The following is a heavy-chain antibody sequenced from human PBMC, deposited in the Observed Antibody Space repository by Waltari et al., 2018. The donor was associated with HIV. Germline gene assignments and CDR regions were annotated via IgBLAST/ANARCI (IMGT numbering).Heavy chain of an antibody. CDR3: ARDHYYGSSGYYSDY. CDR1: GYNFTNYG. Sequence: QVHLVQSGAELRKTGDSVTVSCKASGYNFTNYGITWVRQAPGQGLEWMGWISGYNGDTKYAQKVRGRVTMTTDTSTSTAYLEMGSLRFDDTAVYYCARDHYYGSSGYYSDYWGQGTLVTVSS. V-gene: IGHV1-18*01. J-gene: IGHJ4*02. D-gene: IGHD3-22*01. CDR2: ISGYNGDT.